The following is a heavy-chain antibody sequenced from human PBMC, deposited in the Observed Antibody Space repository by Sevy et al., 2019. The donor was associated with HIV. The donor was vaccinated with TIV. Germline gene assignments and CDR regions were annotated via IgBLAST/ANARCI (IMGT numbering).Heavy chain of an antibody. Sequence: ASVKVSCKASGYTFTGYYMHWVRQAPGQGLEWMGWINPNSGGTNYAQKFQGRVTMTRDTSISTAYVELSRLRSDDTAVYYCAKGQPVITFGGVIVIGGDYWGQGTLVTVSS. CDR2: INPNSGGT. V-gene: IGHV1-2*02. J-gene: IGHJ4*02. CDR1: GYTFTGYY. D-gene: IGHD3-16*02. CDR3: AKGQPVITFGGVIVIGGDY.